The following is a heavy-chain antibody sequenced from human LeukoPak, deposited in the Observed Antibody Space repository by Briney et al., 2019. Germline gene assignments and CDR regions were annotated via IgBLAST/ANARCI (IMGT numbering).Heavy chain of an antibody. Sequence: ASVKVSCKASGYTFTSYYMHWVRQAPGQGLEWMGIINPSGGSTSYAQKFQGRVTMTRDTSTSTVYMELSSLRSEDTAVYYCARQGGAGSSSSSGKFDYWGQGTLVTVSS. J-gene: IGHJ4*02. CDR3: ARQGGAGSSSSSGKFDY. D-gene: IGHD6-6*01. CDR2: INPSGGST. CDR1: GYTFTSYY. V-gene: IGHV1-46*01.